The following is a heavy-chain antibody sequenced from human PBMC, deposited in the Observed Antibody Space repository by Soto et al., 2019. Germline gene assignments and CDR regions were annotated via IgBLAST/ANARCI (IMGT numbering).Heavy chain of an antibody. Sequence: QVQLQESGPGLVKPSQTLSLTCTVSGGSISSGGYYWSWIRQHPGKGLELIGYIYYSGSTYYNPSLKSRVTISVDTSKKQFSLKLSSVTAADTAVYYCARGGSSSPYFDDWGQGTLVTVSS. CDR2: IYYSGST. CDR1: GGSISSGGYY. V-gene: IGHV4-31*03. D-gene: IGHD6-13*01. J-gene: IGHJ4*02. CDR3: ARGGSSSPYFDD.